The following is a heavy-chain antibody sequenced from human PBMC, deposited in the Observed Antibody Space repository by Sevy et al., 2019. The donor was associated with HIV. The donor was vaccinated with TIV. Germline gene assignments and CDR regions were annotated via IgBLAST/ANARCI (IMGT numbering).Heavy chain of an antibody. J-gene: IGHJ6*02. CDR3: ARAVLGDCSSTSCYNGMDV. CDR2: MSSSSSYI. D-gene: IGHD2-2*02. CDR1: GFTFSSYS. V-gene: IGHV3-21*01. Sequence: GGSLRLSCAASGFTFSSYSMNWVRQAPGKGLEWVSSMSSSSSYIYYADSVKGRFTISRDNAKNSLYLQMNSLRAEDTAVYYCARAVLGDCSSTSCYNGMDVWGQGTTVTVSS.